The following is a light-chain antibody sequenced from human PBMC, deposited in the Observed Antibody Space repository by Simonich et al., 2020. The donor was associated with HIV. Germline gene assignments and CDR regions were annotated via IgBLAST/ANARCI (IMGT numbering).Light chain of an antibody. Sequence: EIVMTQSPATLSVSPGKRATLSCRASQRVSRNLAWYQQKPGQAPRLLIYGASTRATGIPDRFSGSGSGTDFTLTISRLEPEDFAVYHCQLYGSLALTFGGGTKVEIK. J-gene: IGKJ4*01. CDR1: QRVSRN. CDR2: GAS. V-gene: IGKV3-20*01. CDR3: QLYGSLALT.